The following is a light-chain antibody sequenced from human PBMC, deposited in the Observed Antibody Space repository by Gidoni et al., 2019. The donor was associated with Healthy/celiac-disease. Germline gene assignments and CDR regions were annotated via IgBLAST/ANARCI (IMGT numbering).Light chain of an antibody. CDR2: DAS. CDR3: QQSYSTPWT. J-gene: IGKJ1*01. V-gene: IGKV1-39*01. CDR1: QRISSY. Sequence: DIQMTQSPTSLSASVGDRVTITCRASQRISSYLNWYQQKPEKAPELLSCDASSLQSGVPARFSGSGSGTDFTLTISSLQTEDCATYYCQQSYSTPWTFGQGTKVEIK.